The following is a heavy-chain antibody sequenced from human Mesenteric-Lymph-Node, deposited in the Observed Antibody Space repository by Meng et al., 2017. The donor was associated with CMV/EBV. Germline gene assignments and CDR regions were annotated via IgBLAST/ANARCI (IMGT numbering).Heavy chain of an antibody. D-gene: IGHD4-23*01. V-gene: IGHV3-48*03. CDR2: TSTSGSTI. Sequence: GGSLRLSCAGSGFSFSTYEMNWVRQAPGKGLEWVSYTSTSGSTIYYADSVKGRFTISRDNAKNSLFLQMNSLRGEDTAVYYCARDGWANYGDNSMDVWGQGTTVTVSS. CDR1: GFSFSTYE. J-gene: IGHJ6*02. CDR3: ARDGWANYGDNSMDV.